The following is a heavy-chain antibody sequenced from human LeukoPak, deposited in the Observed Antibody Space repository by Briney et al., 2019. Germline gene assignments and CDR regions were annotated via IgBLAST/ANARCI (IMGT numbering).Heavy chain of an antibody. CDR1: GGSISSYY. J-gene: IGHJ4*02. CDR2: IYYSGST. V-gene: IGHV4-59*08. Sequence: SETLSLTCTVSGGSISSYYWSWIRQPPGKGLEWIGYIYYSGSTNYNPSLKSRVTISVDTSKNQFSLKLSSVTAADTAVYYCARLFGGWYLAYFDYWGQGTLVTVSS. CDR3: ARLFGGWYLAYFDY. D-gene: IGHD6-19*01.